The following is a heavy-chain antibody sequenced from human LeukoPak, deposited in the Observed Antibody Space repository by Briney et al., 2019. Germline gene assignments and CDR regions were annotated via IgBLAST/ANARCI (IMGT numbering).Heavy chain of an antibody. CDR2: IKEDESAK. CDR3: ARAVDVADY. V-gene: IGHV3-7*01. Sequence: GRSLRLSCAASGFIFTDHWMSCVRQAPGKGLEWVANIKEDESAKFYADSVRGRFTISRDNAKNSVCLQMNNLRVEDTAVYYCARAVDVADYWGRGTLVTVSS. J-gene: IGHJ4*02. CDR1: GFIFTDHW. D-gene: IGHD3-16*01.